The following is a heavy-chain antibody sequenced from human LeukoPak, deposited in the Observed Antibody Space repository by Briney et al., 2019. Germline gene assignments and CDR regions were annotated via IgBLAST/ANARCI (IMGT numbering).Heavy chain of an antibody. Sequence: GGSLRLSCAASGFTFSSYRMNWVRQAPGKGLEWVSSISSSSSYIYYADSVKGRFTISRDNSKNTLYLQMNSLRAEDTAVYYCARGLVVVITNNWFDPWGQGTLVTVSS. CDR2: ISSSSSYI. CDR3: ARGLVVVITNNWFDP. V-gene: IGHV3-21*01. CDR1: GFTFSSYR. J-gene: IGHJ5*02. D-gene: IGHD3-22*01.